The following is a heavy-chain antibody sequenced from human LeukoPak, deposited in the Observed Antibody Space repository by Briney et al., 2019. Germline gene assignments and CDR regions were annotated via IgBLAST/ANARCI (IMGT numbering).Heavy chain of an antibody. CDR2: IYYSGST. CDR3: ARVGNYDSSGYYSDY. V-gene: IGHV4-59*01. D-gene: IGHD3-22*01. Sequence: SETLSLTCTVSGGSFSSYYWSWIRQPPGKGLEWIGYIYYSGSTNYNPSLKSRVTISVDTSKNQFSLKLSSVTAADTAVYYCARVGNYDSSGYYSDYWGQGTLVTVSS. CDR1: GGSFSSYY. J-gene: IGHJ4*02.